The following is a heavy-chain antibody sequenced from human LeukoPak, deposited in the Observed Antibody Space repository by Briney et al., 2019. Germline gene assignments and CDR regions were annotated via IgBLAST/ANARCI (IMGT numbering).Heavy chain of an antibody. CDR2: IYYSGST. Sequence: SETLSLTCTVSGGSISSYYWSWIRQPPGKGLEWIGYIYYSGSTNYNPSLKSRVTISVDTYKNQFSLKLSSVTAADTAVYYCARDATKNDAFDIWGQGTMVTVSS. CDR1: GGSISSYY. V-gene: IGHV4-59*01. J-gene: IGHJ3*02. CDR3: ARDATKNDAFDI.